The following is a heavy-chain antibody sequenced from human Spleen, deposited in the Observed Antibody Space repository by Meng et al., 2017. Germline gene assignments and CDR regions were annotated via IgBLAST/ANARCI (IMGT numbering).Heavy chain of an antibody. V-gene: IGHV4-61*01. CDR2: IYYSGST. Sequence: QLHLQESGPGLVRPSETLSLTCTVSGGSVSSGSYYWSWIRQPPGKGLEWIGYIYYSGSTNYNPSLKSRVTISVDTSKNQFSLKLSSVTAADTAVYYCARLTGRYYFDYWGQGTLVTVSS. CDR1: GGSVSSGSYY. CDR3: ARLTGRYYFDY. J-gene: IGHJ4*02. D-gene: IGHD1-26*01.